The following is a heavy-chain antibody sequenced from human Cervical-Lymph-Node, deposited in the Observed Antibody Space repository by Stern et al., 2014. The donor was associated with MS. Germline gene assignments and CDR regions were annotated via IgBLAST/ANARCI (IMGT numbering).Heavy chain of an antibody. J-gene: IGHJ4*02. V-gene: IGHV1-69*09. D-gene: IGHD3-10*01. CDR1: GGTFSSYA. Sequence: QLVQSGAEVKKPGSSVKVSCKASGGTFSSYAISWVRQAPGQGLEYMGRIIPFLAMANYAHKFQGRLTITADKSTSTAYMELNSLRSEDTAVYYCARERDSGNYVDYWGQGTLVTVSS. CDR2: IIPFLAMA. CDR3: ARERDSGNYVDY.